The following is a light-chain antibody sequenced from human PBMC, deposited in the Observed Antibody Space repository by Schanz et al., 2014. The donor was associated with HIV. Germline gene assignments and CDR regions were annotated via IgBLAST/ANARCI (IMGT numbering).Light chain of an antibody. CDR1: KLGDKF. V-gene: IGLV3-1*01. Sequence: SYELTQSPSVSVSPGQTASITCYGDKLGDKFTSWYQQKPGQSPVVVVYQDVKRPSGVPDRFSGSKSGTSASLAISGLQSEDEADYYCATWDDSLNGWVFGGGTKLTVL. J-gene: IGLJ3*02. CDR2: QDV. CDR3: ATWDDSLNGWV.